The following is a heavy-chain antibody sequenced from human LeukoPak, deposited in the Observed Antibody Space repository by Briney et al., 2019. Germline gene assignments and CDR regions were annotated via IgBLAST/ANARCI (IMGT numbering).Heavy chain of an antibody. CDR2: INPNSGGT. Sequence: ASVKVSCKASGYTFTGYYMHWVRQAPGQGLEWMGWINPNSGGTNYAQKFQGRVTMTRDTSISTAYMELSRLRSDDTAVYYCAREKERSGSRREGRWFDPWGQGTLVTVSS. D-gene: IGHD1-26*01. V-gene: IGHV1-2*02. J-gene: IGHJ5*02. CDR3: AREKERSGSRREGRWFDP. CDR1: GYTFTGYY.